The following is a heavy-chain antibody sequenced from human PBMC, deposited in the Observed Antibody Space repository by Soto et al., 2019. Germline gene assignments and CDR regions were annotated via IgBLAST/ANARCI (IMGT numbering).Heavy chain of an antibody. D-gene: IGHD6-6*01. CDR1: GFTVSANY. CDR2: IYNGGGT. CDR3: ASTRGSSYDY. J-gene: IGHJ4*02. V-gene: IGHV3-53*02. Sequence: EVQLVETGGGLIQPGGSLRPSWAPSGFTVSANYTGWVRQAPGKGLEWVSVIYNGGGTYYADSVKGRFTISRDNSKNTLYLQMNSLRAEDTAVYYCASTRGSSYDYWGQGTLVTVSS.